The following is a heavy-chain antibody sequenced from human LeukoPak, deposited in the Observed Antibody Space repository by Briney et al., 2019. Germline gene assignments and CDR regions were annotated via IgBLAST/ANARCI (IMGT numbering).Heavy chain of an antibody. CDR2: INPNVGGT. J-gene: IGHJ4*02. D-gene: IGHD1-26*01. Sequence: ASVKVSCKASGYTFTTSYIHWVRQAPGQGLEWMGVINPNVGGTDYAQRFQGRVTMTRDMSTSTVYMELSGRRSEDTAVYYCARVHSGSYIDFDYWGQGTLVTVSS. V-gene: IGHV1-46*01. CDR3: ARVHSGSYIDFDY. CDR1: GYTFTTSY.